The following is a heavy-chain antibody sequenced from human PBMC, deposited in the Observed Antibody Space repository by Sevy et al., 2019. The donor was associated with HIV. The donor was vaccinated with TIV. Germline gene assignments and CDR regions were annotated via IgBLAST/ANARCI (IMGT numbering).Heavy chain of an antibody. V-gene: IGHV1-69*13. D-gene: IGHD2-15*01. Sequence: ASVKVSCKASGGPFRSYAISWVRQAPGQGLEWMGGITPIFGTANYAQKFQGRVSITADESTTTVYLELTSLRSEDTAVYYCSRGEGLGNCGGGSCYSGHYWGQGTLVTVSS. J-gene: IGHJ4*02. CDR1: GGPFRSYA. CDR3: SRGEGLGNCGGGSCYSGHY. CDR2: ITPIFGTA.